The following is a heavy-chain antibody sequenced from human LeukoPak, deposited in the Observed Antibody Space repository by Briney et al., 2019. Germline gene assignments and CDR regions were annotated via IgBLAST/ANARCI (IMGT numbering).Heavy chain of an antibody. Sequence: GGSLRLSCAASGFTFSSYWMHWVRQAPGKGLVWVSRINSDGSSTSYADSVKGRFTISRDNAKNTLYLQMNSLRAEDTAVYYXXXVNWLVGAFDIWGQGTMVTVSS. CDR1: GFTFSSYW. V-gene: IGHV3-74*01. D-gene: IGHD1-20*01. CDR2: INSDGSST. CDR3: XXVNWLVGAFDI. J-gene: IGHJ3*02.